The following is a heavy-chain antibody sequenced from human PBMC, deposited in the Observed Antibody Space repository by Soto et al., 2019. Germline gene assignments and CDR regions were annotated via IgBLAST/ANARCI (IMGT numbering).Heavy chain of an antibody. Sequence: ASVKVSCKVSGYTLTELSMHWVRQAPGKGLEWMGGFDPEDGETIYAQKFQGRVTMTEDTSTDTAYMELSSLRSEDTAIYYCAKDPRSITGTTSIEDFQHWGQGTLVTVSS. CDR2: FDPEDGET. CDR1: GYTLTELS. J-gene: IGHJ1*01. V-gene: IGHV1-24*01. CDR3: AKDPRSITGTTSIEDFQH. D-gene: IGHD1-20*01.